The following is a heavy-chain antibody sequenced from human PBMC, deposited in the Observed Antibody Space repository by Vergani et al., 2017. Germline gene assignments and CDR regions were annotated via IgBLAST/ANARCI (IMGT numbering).Heavy chain of an antibody. D-gene: IGHD6-19*01. CDR1: GFTFSSYA. CDR2: ISGSGGST. V-gene: IGHV3-23*01. Sequence: EVQLLESGGGLVQPGGYLRLSCAASGFTFSSYAMSWVRQAPGKGLEWVSAISGSGGSTYYADSVKGRFTISRDNSKNTLYLQMNSLRAEDTAVYYCAKKAQIVAVAGMRTKVGRDYWGQGTLVTVSS. CDR3: AKKAQIVAVAGMRTKVGRDY. J-gene: IGHJ4*02.